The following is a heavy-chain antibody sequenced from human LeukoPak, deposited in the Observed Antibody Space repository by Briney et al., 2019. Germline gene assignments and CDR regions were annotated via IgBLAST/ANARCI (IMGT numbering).Heavy chain of an antibody. CDR3: ARSTVTNYFDS. D-gene: IGHD4-17*01. CDR1: GFTFRGYE. V-gene: IGHV3-48*03. Sequence: GGSLRLSCAASGFTFRGYEMNWVRQAPGKGLEWISYISGSGSTIKYVDSVKGRFTISRDNAKNSLYLQMNSLRAEDTAVYYCARSTVTNYFDSWGQGTLVTLSS. J-gene: IGHJ4*02. CDR2: ISGSGSTI.